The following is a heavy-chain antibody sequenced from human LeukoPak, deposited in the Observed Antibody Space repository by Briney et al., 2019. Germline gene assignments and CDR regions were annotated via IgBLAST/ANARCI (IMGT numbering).Heavy chain of an antibody. V-gene: IGHV3-7*01. D-gene: IGHD2-21*01. CDR3: ARGLAIDY. J-gene: IGHJ4*02. CDR2: IKQDGSEK. CDR1: GLTFSSYW. Sequence: GGSLRLSCAASGLTFSSYWMSWVRQAPGKGLEWVANIKQDGSEKYYVDSVKGRFTISRDNAKNSLYLQMNSLRAEDTAVYYCARGLAIDYWGQGTLVTVSS.